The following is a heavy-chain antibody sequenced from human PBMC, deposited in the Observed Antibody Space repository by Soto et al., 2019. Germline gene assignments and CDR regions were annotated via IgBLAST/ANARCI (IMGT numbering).Heavy chain of an antibody. D-gene: IGHD6-19*01. J-gene: IGHJ4*02. CDR1: GDSIGTYY. CDR2: IYYTGST. V-gene: IGHV4-59*01. CDR3: ARARYSSGWEDY. Sequence: SETLSLTCTVSGDSIGTYYWTWIRQPPGKGLEWIGNIYYTGSTNYNPSLKSRVTISIDTSKNQFSLKLTSVTAADTAVYFCARARYSSGWEDYWGRGALVTVSS.